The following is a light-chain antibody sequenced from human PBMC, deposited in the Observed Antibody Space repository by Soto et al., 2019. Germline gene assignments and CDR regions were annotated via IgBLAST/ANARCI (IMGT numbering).Light chain of an antibody. CDR3: QSYDRSLSGSRV. Sequence: QSVLTQPPSVSGAPGQRVTISCTGSSPNIGAGYDVHWYQQLPGTAPKLLIYDNSNRPSGVPDRFSGSKSGTSASLAITGLQAEDEADYYCQSYDRSLSGSRVFGTGTKV. CDR2: DNS. J-gene: IGLJ1*01. CDR1: SPNIGAGYD. V-gene: IGLV1-40*01.